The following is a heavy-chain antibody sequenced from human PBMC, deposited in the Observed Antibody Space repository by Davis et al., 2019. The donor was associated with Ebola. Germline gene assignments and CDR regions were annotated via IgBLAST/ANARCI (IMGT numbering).Heavy chain of an antibody. V-gene: IGHV5-51*01. J-gene: IGHJ6*02. CDR1: GYNFSSNW. CDR2: IYPGVSNI. D-gene: IGHD1-1*01. Sequence: GESLKISCRNSGYNFSSNWIAWVRQMPGKGLEWMGIIYPGVSNIKYSPSFQGHVTISADKSTNTAFLQWSSLKASDTAIYYCTTRGLTTGGMDVWGQGTTVTVSS. CDR3: TTRGLTTGGMDV.